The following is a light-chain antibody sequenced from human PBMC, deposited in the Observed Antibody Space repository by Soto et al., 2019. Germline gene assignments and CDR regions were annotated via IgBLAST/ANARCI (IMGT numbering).Light chain of an antibody. V-gene: IGKV3-15*01. CDR2: GAS. CDR1: QSVGSN. CDR3: QQYNNRPPWT. J-gene: IGKJ1*01. Sequence: EIVMTQSPATLSVSPGERATLSCRASQSVGSNLDWYQQKPGQAPRLLMYGASTRATGIPARFSGSGSGAEFTLTISSLQSEDFAVYYCQQYNNRPPWTFGQGTKVEIK.